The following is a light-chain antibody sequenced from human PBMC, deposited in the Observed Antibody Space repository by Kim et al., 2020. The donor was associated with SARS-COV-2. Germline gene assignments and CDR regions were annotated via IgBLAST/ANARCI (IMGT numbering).Light chain of an antibody. CDR1: SLRSYY. J-gene: IGLJ3*02. CDR3: NSRDSSGNHWV. CDR2: GKN. V-gene: IGLV3-19*01. Sequence: SSELTQDPAVSVALGQTVRITCQGDSLRSYYASWYQQKPGQAPVLVIYGKNNRPSGIPDRFSGSIPGNTASLTITGAQAEDEADYYCNSRDSSGNHWVFR.